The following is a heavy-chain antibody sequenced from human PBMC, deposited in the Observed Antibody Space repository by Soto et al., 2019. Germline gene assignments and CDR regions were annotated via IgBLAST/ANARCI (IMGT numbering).Heavy chain of an antibody. CDR1: GFTLSTYG. Sequence: QVQLVESGGGVVQPGRSLRLSCTASGFTLSTYGVHWVRQAPGKGLEWVAVISHDGSYKDYADSVKGRFTISRDSSKNGLYMQMDSLRAEDTAVYYCARDRDFVLDYWGQGPLVTFSS. V-gene: IGHV3-33*01. J-gene: IGHJ4*02. D-gene: IGHD2-15*01. CDR3: ARDRDFVLDY. CDR2: ISHDGSYK.